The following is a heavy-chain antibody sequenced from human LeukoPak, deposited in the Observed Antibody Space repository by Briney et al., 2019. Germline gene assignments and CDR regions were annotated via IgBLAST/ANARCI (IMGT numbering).Heavy chain of an antibody. J-gene: IGHJ5*02. CDR2: IYHSGST. CDR1: GGSISSYY. V-gene: IGHV4-59*01. CDR3: ARGSSWVGWFDP. Sequence: SETLTLTCTVSGGSISSYYWSWIRQPPGERLEWIGYIYHSGSTNYNPSLKSRVTISVDTSENQFSLKLSSVTAADTAVYYCARGSSWVGWFDPWGQETMVTVSS. D-gene: IGHD6-13*01.